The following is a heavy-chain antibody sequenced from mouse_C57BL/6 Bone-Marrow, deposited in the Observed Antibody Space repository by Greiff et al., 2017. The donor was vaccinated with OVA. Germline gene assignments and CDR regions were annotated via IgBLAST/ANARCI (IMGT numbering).Heavy chain of an antibody. J-gene: IGHJ1*03. V-gene: IGHV1-54*01. CDR1: GYAFTNYL. CDR3: ARSVYYGSSWYFDV. D-gene: IGHD1-1*01. CDR2: INPGSGGT. Sequence: VQLQQSGAELVRPGTSVKVSCKASGYAFTNYLIEWVKQRPGQGLERIGVINPGSGGTNYNEKFKGKATLTADKSSSTAYMQLSSLTSEDSAVYFCARSVYYGSSWYFDVWGTGTTVTVAS.